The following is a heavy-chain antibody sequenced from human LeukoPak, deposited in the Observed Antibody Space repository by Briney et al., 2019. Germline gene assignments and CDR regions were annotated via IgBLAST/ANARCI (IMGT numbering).Heavy chain of an antibody. CDR1: GDTFTIND. CDR2: MNPNSGNT. J-gene: IGHJ3*02. CDR3: ARVTAAGTWTFDI. Sequence: ASVKVSCKASGDTFTINDINWVRQATGQGLEWMGWMNPNSGNTGYAQKFQGRVTMTRNTSISTAYMELTNLRSEDTAVYYCARVTAAGTWTFDIWGQGTMVTVSS. V-gene: IGHV1-8*01. D-gene: IGHD6-13*01.